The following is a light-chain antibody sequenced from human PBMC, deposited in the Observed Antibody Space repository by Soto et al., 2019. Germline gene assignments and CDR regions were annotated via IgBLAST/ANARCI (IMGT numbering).Light chain of an antibody. CDR3: PQGKT. CDR1: QSVSNY. J-gene: IGKJ4*01. Sequence: DIVLTQSPATLSLSPGERATLSCRASQSVSNYLVWYQQKPGQAPRLLIYEASNRATGIPARFSGSGSGTDVTLTISSLEPEDFSVYYCPQGKTFGGGTKVEIK. V-gene: IGKV3-11*01. CDR2: EAS.